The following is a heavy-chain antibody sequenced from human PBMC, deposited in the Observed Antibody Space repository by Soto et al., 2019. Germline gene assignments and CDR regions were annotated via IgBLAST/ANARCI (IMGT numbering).Heavy chain of an antibody. CDR1: GYTFTGYY. J-gene: IGHJ6*02. V-gene: IGHV1-2*04. D-gene: IGHD3-9*01. CDR2: INPNSGGT. CDR3: ARGWAYFDCLLSPPGSSYYGMDV. Sequence: ASVKVSCKASGYTFTGYYMHWVRQAPGQGLEWMGWINPNSGGTNYAQKFQGWVTMTRDTSISTAYMELSRLRSDDTAVYYCARGWAYFDCLLSPPGSSYYGMDVRGQGTTVTVSS.